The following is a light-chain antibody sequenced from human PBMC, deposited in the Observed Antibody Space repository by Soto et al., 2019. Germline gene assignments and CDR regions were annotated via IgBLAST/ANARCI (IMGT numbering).Light chain of an antibody. CDR1: SSDVGGYNY. J-gene: IGLJ1*01. Sequence: QSALTQPASVSGSPGQSITISCTGTSSDVGGYNYVSWYQQHPGKAPKLMIYEVSNRPSGVSNRFSGSKSGNTASLTISGLQAEDEADYYCSSYTSSSYVSGTGTKLTVL. CDR3: SSYTSSSYV. V-gene: IGLV2-14*01. CDR2: EVS.